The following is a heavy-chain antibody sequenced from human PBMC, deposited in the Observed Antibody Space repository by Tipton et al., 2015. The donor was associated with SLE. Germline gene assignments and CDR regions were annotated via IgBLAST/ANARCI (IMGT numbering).Heavy chain of an antibody. D-gene: IGHD1-1*01. Sequence: TLSLTCTVSGGSISSYYWSWIRQPPGKGLEWIGYIYYSGSTNYNPSLKSRVTISVDTSKNQFSLKLSSVTAADTAVYYCTPGWTGSRVQGQDYWGQGTLVTVSS. J-gene: IGHJ4*02. CDR3: TPGWTGSRVQGQDY. CDR2: IYYSGST. V-gene: IGHV4-59*12. CDR1: GGSISSYY.